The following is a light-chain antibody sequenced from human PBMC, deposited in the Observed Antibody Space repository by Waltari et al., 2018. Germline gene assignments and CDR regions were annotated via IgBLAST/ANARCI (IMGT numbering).Light chain of an antibody. CDR1: QSVNSY. CDR2: DAS. CDR3: QQRFTWPSIT. Sequence: EIVLTQSPATLSLSPGERATLSCRTSQSVNSYLAWYQHKPGQAPRLLIYDASNRATGIPARFSCSGSGTDFTLTISSLEPDDFALYYCQQRFTWPSITFGQGTRLEIK. J-gene: IGKJ5*01. V-gene: IGKV3-11*01.